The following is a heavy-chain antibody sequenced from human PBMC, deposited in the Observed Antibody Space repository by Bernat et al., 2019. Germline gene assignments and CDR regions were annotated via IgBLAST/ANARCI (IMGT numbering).Heavy chain of an antibody. V-gene: IGHV1-3*01. CDR2: INAGNGVT. Sequence: QVQLVQSGAEVKKPGASVKVSCKASAYTFTSYAMHWVRQAPGQRLEWMGWINAGNGVTKYSQRFQGRFTITRDTSATTDYMEMSSLRSEDTAVYYCAGSRSDAFDIWGQGTMVTVSS. J-gene: IGHJ3*02. CDR1: AYTFTSYA. CDR3: AGSRSDAFDI.